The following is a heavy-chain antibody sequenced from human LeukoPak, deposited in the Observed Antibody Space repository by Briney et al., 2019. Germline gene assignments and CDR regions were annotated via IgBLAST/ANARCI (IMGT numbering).Heavy chain of an antibody. CDR1: GFTFDDYA. CDR2: ISWNSGSI. CDR3: AKDGYSSSWYWYFQH. D-gene: IGHD6-13*01. Sequence: GRSLRLSCAASGFTFDDYAMHRVRQAPGKGLEWVSGISWNSGSIGYADSVKGRFTISRDNAKNSLYLQMNSLRAEDTALYYCAKDGYSSSWYWYFQHWGQGTLVTVSS. V-gene: IGHV3-9*01. J-gene: IGHJ1*01.